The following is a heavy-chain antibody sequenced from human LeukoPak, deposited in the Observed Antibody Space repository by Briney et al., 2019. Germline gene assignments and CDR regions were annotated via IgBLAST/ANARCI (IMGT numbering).Heavy chain of an antibody. CDR2: IYYSGST. Sequence: SETLSLTCTVSGGSTSSSNYYWGWLRQPPGKGLEWIGNIYYSGSTYYKPSLKTRVTISVDTSKNQFSLKLTSVTAADTAVYYCARHASVDGNWPRPLDYWGQGSLVTVSS. CDR1: GGSTSSSNYY. V-gene: IGHV4-39*01. J-gene: IGHJ4*02. D-gene: IGHD6-19*01. CDR3: ARHASVDGNWPRPLDY.